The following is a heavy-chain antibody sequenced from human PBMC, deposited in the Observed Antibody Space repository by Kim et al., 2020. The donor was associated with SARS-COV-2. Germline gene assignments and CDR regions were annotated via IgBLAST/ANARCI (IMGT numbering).Heavy chain of an antibody. CDR1: GYTVTEVS. J-gene: IGHJ4*02. Sequence: ASVKVSCKLSGYTVTEVSIHWVRQPRGKGLEWLGGYDPREGEMIYAQGFQGRVTMTEDRSTDTVFMELSNLFSGDTAVYYCATIRGDYWGQGALITVAS. CDR3: ATIRGDY. V-gene: IGHV1-24*01. CDR2: YDPREGEM. D-gene: IGHD3-10*01.